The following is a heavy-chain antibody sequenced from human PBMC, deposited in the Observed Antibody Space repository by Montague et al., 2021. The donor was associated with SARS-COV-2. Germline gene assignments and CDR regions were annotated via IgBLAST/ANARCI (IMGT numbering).Heavy chain of an antibody. D-gene: IGHD2-15*01. J-gene: IGHJ5*02. CDR1: GGSVSSRSHF. CDR2: IYATGSA. Sequence: TLSLTCTVSGGSVSSRSHFWSWIRQPAGKGLEWIGHIYATGSAKYNPSLESRVTISVDMSNNQFSLRLNSVTAADTAVYYCTRVVVVVPASPAPTLFDPWGQGILVTVSS. V-gene: IGHV4-61*09. CDR3: TRVVVVVPASPAPTLFDP.